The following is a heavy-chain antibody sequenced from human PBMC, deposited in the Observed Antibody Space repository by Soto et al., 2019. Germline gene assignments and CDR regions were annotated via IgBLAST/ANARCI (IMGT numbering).Heavy chain of an antibody. D-gene: IGHD5-12*01. CDR1: GFTFSSYA. CDR2: ISGSGGGT. J-gene: IGHJ4*02. Sequence: EVQLLESGGGLVQPGGSLRLSCAASGFTFSSYAMSWVRQAPGKGLEWVSAISGSGGGTYYADSVKGRFTISRDNSKNTLYLQMNSLRAEDTAVYYCAKDYRVATTYFDYWGQGTLVTVSS. CDR3: AKDYRVATTYFDY. V-gene: IGHV3-23*01.